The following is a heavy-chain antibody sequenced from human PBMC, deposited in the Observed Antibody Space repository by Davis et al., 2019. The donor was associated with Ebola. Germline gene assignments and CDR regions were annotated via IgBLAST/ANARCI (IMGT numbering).Heavy chain of an antibody. CDR2: INHSGST. CDR3: ARGVRIAVAGTRAGRYFDY. J-gene: IGHJ4*02. V-gene: IGHV4-34*01. CDR1: GGSISRYY. Sequence: PSETLSLTCTVSGGSISRYYCSWIRQPPGKGLEWIGEINHSGSTNYNPSLKSRVTISVDTSKNQFSLKLSSVTAADTAVYYCARGVRIAVAGTRAGRYFDYWGQGTLVTVSS. D-gene: IGHD6-19*01.